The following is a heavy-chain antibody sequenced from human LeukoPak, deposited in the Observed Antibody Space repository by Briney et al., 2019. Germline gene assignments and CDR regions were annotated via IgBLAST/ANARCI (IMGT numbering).Heavy chain of an antibody. D-gene: IGHD6-13*01. Sequence: PGGSLRLSCAASGFTFSSYAMSWVRQAPGKGLEWVSAISGSGGSTYYADSVKGRFTISRDNSKNTLYLQMNSLRAEDTAVYYCAKGSRSRYSSSWVFDHWGQGTLVTVSS. CDR1: GFTFSSYA. V-gene: IGHV3-23*01. J-gene: IGHJ4*02. CDR3: AKGSRSRYSSSWVFDH. CDR2: ISGSGGST.